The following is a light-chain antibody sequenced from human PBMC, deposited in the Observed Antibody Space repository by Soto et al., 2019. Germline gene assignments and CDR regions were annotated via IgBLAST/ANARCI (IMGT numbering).Light chain of an antibody. V-gene: IGKV3-15*01. CDR1: QSVSSN. Sequence: EIVMTQSPATLSVSPRERATLSCRASQSVSSNLAWYQQKPGQAPRLLIYGASTRATGIPARFSGSGSGTEFTLTISSLQSEDFAVYYCQQYNNWPLYTFGQGTKLEIK. CDR3: QQYNNWPLYT. CDR2: GAS. J-gene: IGKJ2*01.